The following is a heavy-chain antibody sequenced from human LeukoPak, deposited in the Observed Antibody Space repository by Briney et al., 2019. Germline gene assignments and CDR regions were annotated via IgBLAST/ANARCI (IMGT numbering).Heavy chain of an antibody. Sequence: PSETLSLTCTVSGGPISGCSYYWGWIRQPPGTGLEWIGSIYYSGRTYYNPSLTSRVTISVDTPKNRFALKRNSVSATDTTVYYCARHYGPWGQGTLVTVSS. CDR2: IYYSGRT. J-gene: IGHJ4*02. CDR3: ARHYGP. CDR1: GGPISGCSYY. D-gene: IGHD3-10*01. V-gene: IGHV4-39*01.